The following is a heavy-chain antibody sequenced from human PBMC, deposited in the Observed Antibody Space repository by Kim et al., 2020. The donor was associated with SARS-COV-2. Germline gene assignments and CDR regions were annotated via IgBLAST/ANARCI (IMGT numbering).Heavy chain of an antibody. D-gene: IGHD3-22*01. J-gene: IGHJ1*01. Sequence: SETLSLTCAVYGGSFSGYYWSWIRQPPGKGLEWIGEINHSGSTNYNPSLKSRVTISVDTSKNQFSLKLSSVTAADTAVYYCARGPPRVVITRIFPQPAQPEYFQHWGQGALVTVSS. CDR1: GGSFSGYY. CDR3: ARGPPRVVITRIFPQPAQPEYFQH. CDR2: INHSGST. V-gene: IGHV4-34*01.